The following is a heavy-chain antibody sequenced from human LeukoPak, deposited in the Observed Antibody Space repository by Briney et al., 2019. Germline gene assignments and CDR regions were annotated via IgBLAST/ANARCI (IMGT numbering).Heavy chain of an antibody. Sequence: KPSETLSLTCTVSGGSISSSSYYWGWIRQPPGKGLEWIGSIYYSGSTYYNPSLKSRVTISVDTSKNPFSLKLSSVPAADTAVYYCVRGRWEEDYYFGYWGQGTLVTVSS. CDR1: GGSISSSSYY. J-gene: IGHJ4*02. CDR2: IYYSGST. CDR3: VRGRWEEDYYFGY. V-gene: IGHV4-39*07. D-gene: IGHD1-26*01.